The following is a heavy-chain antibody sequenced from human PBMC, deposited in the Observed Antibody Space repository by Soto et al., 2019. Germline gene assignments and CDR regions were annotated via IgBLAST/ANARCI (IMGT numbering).Heavy chain of an antibody. D-gene: IGHD6-6*01. CDR2: IIPIFGTA. Sequence: QVQLVQSGAEVKKPGSSVKVSCKASGGTFSSYAISWVRQAPGQGLEWMGGIIPIFGTANYAQKFQGRGTMTGDNSTSTAYMELSSLRSEDTAVYYCAGNLQLAYYYYYGMDVWGQGTTVTVSS. CDR1: GGTFSSYA. J-gene: IGHJ6*02. V-gene: IGHV1-69*06. CDR3: AGNLQLAYYYYYGMDV.